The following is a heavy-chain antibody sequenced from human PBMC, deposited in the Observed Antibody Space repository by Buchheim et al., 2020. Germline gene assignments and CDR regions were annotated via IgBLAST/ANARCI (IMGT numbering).Heavy chain of an antibody. CDR3: TTGPVEGY. J-gene: IGHJ4*02. Sequence: EVQLVESGGGLVKPGGSLSLSCAASGFTFSSAWMTWVRQAPGKGLEWVGRIITNTEGGTALYAAAVKGRFTISRDDSRNTLYLQLDCLKSEDTGVYYCTTGPVEGYWGQGTL. V-gene: IGHV3-15*01. CDR1: GFTFSSAW. CDR2: IITNTEGGTA. D-gene: IGHD4-23*01.